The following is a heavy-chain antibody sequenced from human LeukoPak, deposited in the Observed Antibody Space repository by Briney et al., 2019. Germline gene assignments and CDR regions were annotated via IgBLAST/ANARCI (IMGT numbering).Heavy chain of an antibody. Sequence: ASVKVSCKAFGYTFTRYCIHWVRQAPGQGLEWMGIIDPSGGSRSYAQKFQGRVTITRDTSTSTVYMELSSLRSEDTAVYYCARDKSGTTQGDSDYWGQGTLVTVSS. J-gene: IGHJ4*02. D-gene: IGHD1-1*01. V-gene: IGHV1-46*01. CDR3: ARDKSGTTQGDSDY. CDR2: IDPSGGSR. CDR1: GYTFTRYC.